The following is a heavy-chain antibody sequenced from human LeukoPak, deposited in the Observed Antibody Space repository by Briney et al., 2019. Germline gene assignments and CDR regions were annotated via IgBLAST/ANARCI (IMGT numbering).Heavy chain of an antibody. J-gene: IGHJ4*02. Sequence: GESLKISCKGSGYSFTSYWIGWVRQMPGKGLEWMVIIYPGDSDTRYSPSFQGQVTISADKSISTAYLPWSSLKASDTAMYYCAKITVAGSMGAYYFDYWGQGTLVTVSS. D-gene: IGHD6-19*01. CDR1: GYSFTSYW. V-gene: IGHV5-51*01. CDR2: IYPGDSDT. CDR3: AKITVAGSMGAYYFDY.